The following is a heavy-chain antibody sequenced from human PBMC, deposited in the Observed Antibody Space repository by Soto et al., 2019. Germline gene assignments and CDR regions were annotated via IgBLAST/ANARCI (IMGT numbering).Heavy chain of an antibody. J-gene: IGHJ4*02. Sequence: GGSLRLSCAASGFTFSSYWMSWVRQAPGKGLEWVANIKQDGSEKYYVDSVKGRFTISRDNAKNSLYLQMNSLRAEDTAVYYCASSIAVAAWVIFDYWGQGTLVTVSS. D-gene: IGHD6-19*01. V-gene: IGHV3-7*03. CDR1: GFTFSSYW. CDR3: ASSIAVAAWVIFDY. CDR2: IKQDGSEK.